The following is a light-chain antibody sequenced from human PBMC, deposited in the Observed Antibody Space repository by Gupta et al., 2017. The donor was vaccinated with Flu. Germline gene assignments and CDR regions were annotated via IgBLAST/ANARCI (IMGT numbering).Light chain of an antibody. V-gene: IGLV2-14*01. J-gene: IGLJ1*01. CDR1: NSDVGSYKY. Sequence: TNSDVGSYKYVSWHQQHPGTTPKLILYEVSTRPAGVSNRFSGSKSGNTASLTISGLQDEDEAEYYCCSFATGSYFVFGGGTKVSVL. CDR2: EVS. CDR3: CSFATGSYFV.